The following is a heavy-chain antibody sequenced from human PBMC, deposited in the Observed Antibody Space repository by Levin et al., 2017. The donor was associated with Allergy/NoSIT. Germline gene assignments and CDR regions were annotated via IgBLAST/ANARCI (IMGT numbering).Heavy chain of an antibody. Sequence: SETLSLTCAISGDSVSRKSAAWNWIRQSPSRGLEWLGRTYYRSTWYNDYAVSVKSRITINPDTSKNQFSLQLNSVTPEDTAVYFCARGGEVGANNFDLWGQGTLVTVSS. J-gene: IGHJ2*01. CDR3: ARGGEVGANNFDL. V-gene: IGHV6-1*01. D-gene: IGHD1-26*01. CDR2: TYYRSTWYN. CDR1: GDSVSRKSAA.